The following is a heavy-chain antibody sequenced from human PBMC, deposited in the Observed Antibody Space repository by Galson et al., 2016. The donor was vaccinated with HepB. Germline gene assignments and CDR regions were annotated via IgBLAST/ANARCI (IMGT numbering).Heavy chain of an antibody. V-gene: IGHV3-30*18. CDR3: AKDAILACGRDCYIDY. J-gene: IGHJ4*02. Sequence: SLRLSCAASGFTFRSYGMHWVRQAPGKGLEWLAGILYDGSNEYYGDSVKGRFTISRDNSKKTLNLQMNSLTSEDTAVYYSAKDAILACGRDCYIDYWGQGTLVTVSS. D-gene: IGHD2-21*02. CDR2: ILYDGSNE. CDR1: GFTFRSYG.